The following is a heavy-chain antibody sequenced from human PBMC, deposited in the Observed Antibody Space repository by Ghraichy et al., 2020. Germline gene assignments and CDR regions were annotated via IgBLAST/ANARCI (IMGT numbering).Heavy chain of an antibody. J-gene: IGHJ3*01. CDR1: GFTLSSYT. CDR3: ARDRLASSWYSDAFDV. V-gene: IGHV3-21*01. CDR2: ISSSGNYI. Sequence: GESLNISCAASGFTLSSYTMNWVRQAPGKGLEWVSSISSSGNYIYYADSMKGRFTISRDSAKNSLVLQMNSLRAEDTAVYYCARDRLASSWYSDAFDVWGQGTMVTVSS. D-gene: IGHD6-13*01.